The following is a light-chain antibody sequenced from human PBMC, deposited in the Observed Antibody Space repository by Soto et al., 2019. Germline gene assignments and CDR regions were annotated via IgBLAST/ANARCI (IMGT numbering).Light chain of an antibody. Sequence: DIQMTQSPSSLSASIGDRVTITCQASQNITNNLSWYQQKPGKAPNLLIYHASKLATGVTSRFSGSGSGTDFSFIITSLQREDLATYYCQQYYGLPPLTFGQGTRLEIK. CDR2: HAS. CDR1: QNITNN. V-gene: IGKV1-33*01. CDR3: QQYYGLPPLT. J-gene: IGKJ5*01.